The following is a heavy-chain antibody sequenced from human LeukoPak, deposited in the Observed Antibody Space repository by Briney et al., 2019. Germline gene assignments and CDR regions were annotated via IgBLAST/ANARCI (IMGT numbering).Heavy chain of an antibody. CDR2: IYTSGST. CDR3: ARAYCSGGSCPMDV. V-gene: IGHV4-4*07. Sequence: KPSETLSLTCTVSGGSISGYYWSWIRQPAGKGLEWIGRIYTSGSTNYNPSLKSRVTMSVDTSKNQFSLKLSSVTAADTAVYYCARAYCSGGSCPMDVWGKGTTVTVSS. D-gene: IGHD2-15*01. CDR1: GGSISGYY. J-gene: IGHJ6*04.